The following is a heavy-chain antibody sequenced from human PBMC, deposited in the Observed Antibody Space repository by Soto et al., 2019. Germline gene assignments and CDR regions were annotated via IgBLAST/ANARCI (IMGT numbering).Heavy chain of an antibody. V-gene: IGHV1-18*01. Sequence: QVQLVQSAAEVKTPGASVKVSCRASDYTFTSYGVTWVRQAPGQGLEWMGWISGKNGNTNYAQRLKGRFTTTTDTSSSTAYMELRGLTSDDTAVYCCAGGDRTESSWYWYFDLWGPGSLVTVSS. CDR1: DYTFTSYG. CDR2: ISGKNGNT. CDR3: AGGDRTESSWYWYFDL. J-gene: IGHJ2*01. D-gene: IGHD6-13*01.